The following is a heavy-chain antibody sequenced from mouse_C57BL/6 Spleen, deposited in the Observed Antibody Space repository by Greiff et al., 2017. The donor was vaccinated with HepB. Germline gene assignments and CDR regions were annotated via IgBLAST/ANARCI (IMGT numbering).Heavy chain of an antibody. J-gene: IGHJ3*01. CDR2: IYPGNSDT. D-gene: IGHD2-4*01. CDR3: TFYYDYDGWCAY. CDR1: GYTFTSYW. V-gene: IGHV1-5*01. Sequence: EVQLQQSGTVLARPGASVKMSCKTSGYTFTSYWMHWVKQRPGQGLEWIGAIYPGNSDTSYNQKFKGKAKLTAVTSASTAYMELSSLTNEDSAVYYCTFYYDYDGWCAYWGQGTLVTVSA.